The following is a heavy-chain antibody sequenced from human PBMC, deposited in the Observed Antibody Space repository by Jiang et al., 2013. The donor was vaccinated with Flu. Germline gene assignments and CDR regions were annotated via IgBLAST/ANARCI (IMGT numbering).Heavy chain of an antibody. CDR1: GFSFSSFG. CDR2: IWYDGKDK. CDR3: ARGGVYYFDTTGYYDAFDV. V-gene: IGHV3-33*01. Sequence: GVVQPGTSLRLSCEASGFSFSSFGMHWVRQAPGKGLEWVAVIWYDGKDKYYGDSVKGRFTISRDNSKNTLYLQMSSLRAEDTAAYYCARGGVYYFDTTGYYDAFDVWGQGTMVTVSS. J-gene: IGHJ3*01. D-gene: IGHD3-22*01.